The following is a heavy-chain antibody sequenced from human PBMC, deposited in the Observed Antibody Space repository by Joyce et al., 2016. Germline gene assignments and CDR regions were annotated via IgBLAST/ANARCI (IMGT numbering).Heavy chain of an antibody. CDR2: IIPIFGTT. CDR1: GGPFSSYA. CDR3: ARGWGRTFVY. Sequence: QVQLVQSGAEVKKPGSSVKVSCKASGGPFSSYAINWVRQAPGQGLEWMGGIIPIFGTTNYAQKFQGRVTSTPDKSTSTAYMELNSLRSDDTAVYYCARGWGRTFVYWGQGTLVTVAS. V-gene: IGHV1-69*06. D-gene: IGHD3-16*01. J-gene: IGHJ4*02.